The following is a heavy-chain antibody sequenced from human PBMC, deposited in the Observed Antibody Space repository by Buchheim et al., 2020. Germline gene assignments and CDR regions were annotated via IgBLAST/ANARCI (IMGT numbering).Heavy chain of an antibody. CDR3: AKVGSSAYFFES. CDR2: INGRGDNT. J-gene: IGHJ4*02. Sequence: EVGLLESGGCLAQPGGSLILSCAASGFTFTSYLMMWVRQGPGKGLECVSTINGRGDNTYYADSVKGRFIISRDTSRNTIYFRMDSLRVEDTAIYYCAKVGSSAYFFESWGRGTL. V-gene: IGHV3-23*01. CDR1: GFTFTSYL.